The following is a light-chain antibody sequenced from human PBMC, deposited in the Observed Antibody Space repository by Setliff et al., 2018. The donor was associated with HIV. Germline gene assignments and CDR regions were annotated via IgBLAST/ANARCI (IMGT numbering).Light chain of an antibody. CDR3: CSYAGSSWV. CDR1: SSDVGGYNY. Sequence: QSALPQPRSVSGSPGQSVTISCTGTSSDVGGYNYVSWYQQHPGKAPKLMIYDVSKRPSGVPDRFSGSKSGNTASLTISGLQAEDEADYYCCSYAGSSWVFGGGTKVTVL. V-gene: IGLV2-11*01. J-gene: IGLJ3*02. CDR2: DVS.